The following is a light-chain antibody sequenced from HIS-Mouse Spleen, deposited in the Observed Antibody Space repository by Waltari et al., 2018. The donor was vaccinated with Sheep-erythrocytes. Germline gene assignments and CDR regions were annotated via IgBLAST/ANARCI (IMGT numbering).Light chain of an antibody. CDR1: SSDGGGSNY. J-gene: IGLJ1*01. CDR2: DVS. V-gene: IGLV2-11*01. Sequence: QSALTQPRSVSGSPGQSVTISCTGTSSDGGGSNYVSWYQQHPGKAPKLMIYDVSKRPSGGPDRFSGSKSGNPASLTISGLQAEDEADYYCCSYAGSYNHVFATGTKVTVL. CDR3: CSYAGSYNHV.